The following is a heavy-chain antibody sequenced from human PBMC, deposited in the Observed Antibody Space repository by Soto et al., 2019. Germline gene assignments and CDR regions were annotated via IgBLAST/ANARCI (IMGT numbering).Heavy chain of an antibody. CDR3: ASEEGYYDSSGYSWFDP. J-gene: IGHJ5*02. CDR1: GGSISSYY. CDR2: IYYSGST. Sequence: PSETLSLTCTVSGGSISSYYWSWIRQPPGKGLEWIGYIYYSGSTNYNPSLKSRVTISVDTSKNQFSLKLSSVTAADTAVYYCASEEGYYDSSGYSWFDPWGQGTLVTVSS. D-gene: IGHD3-22*01. V-gene: IGHV4-59*01.